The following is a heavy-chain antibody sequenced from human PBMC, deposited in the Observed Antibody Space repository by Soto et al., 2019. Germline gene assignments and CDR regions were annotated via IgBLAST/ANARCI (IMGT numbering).Heavy chain of an antibody. CDR3: SRRAPEGFDP. V-gene: IGHV4-39*02. CDR1: GGTIRSSNYY. CDR2: IDYSGST. J-gene: IGHJ5*02. Sequence: SETLSLTCAVYGGTIRSSNYYWAWIRQPPGKGLEWIGSIDYSGSTYYNPSLKSRVTISVDTSKNHFSLKLGSVTAADTALYYCSRRAPEGFDPWGQGTLVTVSS.